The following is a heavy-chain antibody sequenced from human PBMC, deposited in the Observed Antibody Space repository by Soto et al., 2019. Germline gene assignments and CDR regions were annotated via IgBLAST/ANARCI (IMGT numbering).Heavy chain of an antibody. CDR1: GGSISSSSYY. D-gene: IGHD2-2*01. CDR2: IYYSGST. CDR3: ARSSSALFDY. Sequence: QLQLQELGPGLVKPSETLSLTCTVSGGSISSSSYYWGWIRQPPGKGLEWIGSIYYSGSTYYNPSLKSRVTISVDTSKRQFSLNLSSVTAADTAVYYCARSSSALFDYWGQGTLVTVSS. V-gene: IGHV4-39*01. J-gene: IGHJ4*02.